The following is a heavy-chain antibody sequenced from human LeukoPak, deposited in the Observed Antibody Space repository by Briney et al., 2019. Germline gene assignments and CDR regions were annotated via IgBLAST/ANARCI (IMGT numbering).Heavy chain of an antibody. CDR3: ARVGMDV. CDR2: INHSGST. J-gene: IGHJ6*04. Sequence: SETLSLTCTVSGYSISSGYYWGWIRQPPGKGLEWIGEINHSGSTNYNPSLKSRVTISVDTSKNQFSLKLSSVTAADTAVYYCARVGMDVWGKGTTVTVSS. V-gene: IGHV4-38-2*02. CDR1: GYSISSGYY.